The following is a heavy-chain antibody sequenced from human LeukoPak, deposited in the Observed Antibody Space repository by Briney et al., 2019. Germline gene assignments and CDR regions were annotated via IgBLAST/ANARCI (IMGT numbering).Heavy chain of an antibody. CDR2: IYYSGST. Sequence: SETLSLTCAVYGGSFSGYYWSWIRQPPGKGLEWIGYIYYSGSTYYNPSLKSRVTISVDTSKNQFSLKLSSVTAADTAVYYFARDRSYCSSTSCSKGGLDYWGQGTLVTVSS. CDR1: GGSFSGYY. V-gene: IGHV4-34*01. D-gene: IGHD2-2*01. CDR3: ARDRSYCSSTSCSKGGLDY. J-gene: IGHJ4*02.